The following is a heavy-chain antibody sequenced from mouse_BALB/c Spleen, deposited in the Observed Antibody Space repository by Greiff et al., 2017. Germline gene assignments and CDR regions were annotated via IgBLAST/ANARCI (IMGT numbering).Heavy chain of an antibody. Sequence: VQLQQSGAELAKPGASVKMSCKASGYTFTSYWMHWVNQRPGQGLEWIGYINPSTGYTEYNQKFKDKATLTADKSSSTAYMQLSSLTSEDSAVYYCARLGYDGYRFAYWGQGTLVTVSA. CDR3: ARLGYDGYRFAY. D-gene: IGHD2-3*01. CDR2: INPSTGYT. CDR1: GYTFTSYW. J-gene: IGHJ3*01. V-gene: IGHV1-7*01.